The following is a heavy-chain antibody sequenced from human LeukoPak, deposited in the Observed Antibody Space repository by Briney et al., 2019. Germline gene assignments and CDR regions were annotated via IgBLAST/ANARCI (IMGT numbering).Heavy chain of an antibody. Sequence: PSECLSLACSVAGGSISSYYGGWGRQPPGKGLEWIGYVYYSETTNYKPSLKRRVTISVNTSKTQFSLMLSSVTAADTAVYYCANVVSTYCMDVWGQGTTVTVSS. V-gene: IGHV4-59*01. CDR3: ANVVSTYCMDV. CDR1: GGSISSYY. J-gene: IGHJ6*02. D-gene: IGHD2-2*01. CDR2: VYYSETT.